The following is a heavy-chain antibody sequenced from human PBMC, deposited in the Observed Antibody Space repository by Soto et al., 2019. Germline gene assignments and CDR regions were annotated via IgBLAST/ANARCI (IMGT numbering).Heavy chain of an antibody. D-gene: IGHD3-9*01. J-gene: IGHJ4*02. V-gene: IGHV3-33*01. CDR3: ARGYDILTGPYHYFDY. Sequence: PGGSLRLSCAASGFTFSSYGMHWVRQAPGKGLEWVAVIWYDGSNKYYADSVKGRFTISRDNSKNTLYLQMNSLRAEDTAVYYCARGYDILTGPYHYFDYWGQGTLVTVSS. CDR2: IWYDGSNK. CDR1: GFTFSSYG.